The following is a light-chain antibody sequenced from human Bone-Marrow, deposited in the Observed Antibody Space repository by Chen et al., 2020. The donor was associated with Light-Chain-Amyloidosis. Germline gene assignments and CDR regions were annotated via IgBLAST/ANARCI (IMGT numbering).Light chain of an antibody. CDR3: SSYTITNTLV. V-gene: IGLV2-14*01. CDR2: EVT. Sequence: QSALTQPASVSGSPGQSITLPCTGTSSDVGGDNHVSWYQQHPDKAPKLMIYEVTNRPSWVPDRFSSSKSDNTASLTISGLQTEDEADYFCSSYTITNTLVFGSGTRVTVL. CDR1: SSDVGGDNH. J-gene: IGLJ1*01.